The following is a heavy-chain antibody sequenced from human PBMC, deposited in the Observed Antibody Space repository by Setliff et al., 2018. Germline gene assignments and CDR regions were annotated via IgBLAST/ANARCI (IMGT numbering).Heavy chain of an antibody. Sequence: SETLSLTCAVSGYSISSGYYWGWIRQPPGKGLEWIGSIYYSGSTYYNPSLKSRVTISVDTSKNQFSLKLSSVTAADTAVYYCARALPLGFRSALIPWGQGTLVTVSS. CDR1: GYSISSGYY. CDR3: ARALPLGFRSALIP. J-gene: IGHJ5*02. CDR2: IYYSGST. V-gene: IGHV4-38-2*01. D-gene: IGHD3-16*02.